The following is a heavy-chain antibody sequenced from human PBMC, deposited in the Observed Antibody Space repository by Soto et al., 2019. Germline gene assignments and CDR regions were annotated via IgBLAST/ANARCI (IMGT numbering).Heavy chain of an antibody. CDR2: INHSGST. CDR1: GGSFGGYY. V-gene: IGHV4-34*01. D-gene: IGHD3-3*01. J-gene: IGHJ4*02. Sequence: SETLSLTCAVYGGSFGGYYWSWIRQPPGKGLEWIGEINHSGSTNYNPSLKSRVTISVDTSKNQFSLKLSSVTAADTAVYYCARGRTYYDFWSGYSTGYYFDYWGQGTLVTVS. CDR3: ARGRTYYDFWSGYSTGYYFDY.